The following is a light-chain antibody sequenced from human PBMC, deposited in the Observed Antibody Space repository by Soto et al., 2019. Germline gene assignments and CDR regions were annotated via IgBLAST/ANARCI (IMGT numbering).Light chain of an antibody. V-gene: IGKV1-5*01. CDR3: QQYNIYSPWT. CDR2: DAS. Sequence: DIQMTQSPSTLSASVGDRVTITCRASQTISSWLAWYQQRPGKAPKLLIYDASSLESGVPSRFSGSGSGTEFTLTISRLQPDDFATYYCQQYNIYSPWTFGQGTKVEIK. CDR1: QTISSW. J-gene: IGKJ1*01.